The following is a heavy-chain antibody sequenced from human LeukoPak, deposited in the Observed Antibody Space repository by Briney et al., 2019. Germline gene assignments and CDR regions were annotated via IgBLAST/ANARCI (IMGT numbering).Heavy chain of an antibody. Sequence: GGSLRLSCAASGFTFSSYGMHWVRQAPGKGLEWVAVISYDRSNKYYADSVKGRFTISRDNSKNTLYLQMNSLRAEDTAVYYCAKNAVTTVYYYYGMDVWGQGTTVTVSS. CDR3: AKNAVTTVYYYYGMDV. J-gene: IGHJ6*02. CDR1: GFTFSSYG. CDR2: ISYDRSNK. D-gene: IGHD4-11*01. V-gene: IGHV3-30*18.